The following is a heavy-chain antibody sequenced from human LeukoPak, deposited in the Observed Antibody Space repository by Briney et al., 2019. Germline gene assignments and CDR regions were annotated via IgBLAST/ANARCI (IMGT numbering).Heavy chain of an antibody. V-gene: IGHV4-4*07. CDR3: ARARQNPYFEERRRGNWFDP. CDR2: VYSSGST. D-gene: IGHD3-9*01. J-gene: IGHJ5*02. CDR1: GGSISNYY. Sequence: SETLSLTCTVSGGSISNYYWSWIRQPAGKGLEWIGRVYSSGSTNYNPSLKSRVTMSVDTSRNQFSLRLSSVTAADTAVYYCARARQNPYFEERRRGNWFDPWGQGTLVTVSS.